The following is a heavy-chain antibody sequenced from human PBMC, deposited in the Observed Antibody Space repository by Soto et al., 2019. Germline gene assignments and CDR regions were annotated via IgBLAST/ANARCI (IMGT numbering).Heavy chain of an antibody. D-gene: IGHD2-2*01. Sequence: ASVKVSCKAPGYTFTGYYMHWVRQAPGQGLEWMGWINPNSGGTNYAQKFQGWVTMTRDTSISTAYMELSRLRSDDTAVYYCARDGCSSTSCYADYYYYMDVWGKGTTVTVSS. CDR3: ARDGCSSTSCYADYYYYMDV. J-gene: IGHJ6*03. V-gene: IGHV1-2*04. CDR2: INPNSGGT. CDR1: GYTFTGYY.